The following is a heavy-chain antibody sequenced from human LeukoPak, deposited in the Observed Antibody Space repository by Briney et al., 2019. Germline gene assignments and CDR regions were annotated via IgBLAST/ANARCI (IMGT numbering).Heavy chain of an antibody. J-gene: IGHJ4*02. CDR2: IYYSGTA. V-gene: IGHV4-61*08. D-gene: IGHD1/OR15-1a*01. Sequence: PSETLSLTRAVSGGSISSGGYSWSWIRQPPGKGLEWIGYIYYSGTANYNPSLKSRVTVSIDTSKNQISLKLSSVTAADTAVYYCARGGWSKDFWGQGTLVTVSS. CDR3: ARGGWSKDF. CDR1: GGSISSGGYS.